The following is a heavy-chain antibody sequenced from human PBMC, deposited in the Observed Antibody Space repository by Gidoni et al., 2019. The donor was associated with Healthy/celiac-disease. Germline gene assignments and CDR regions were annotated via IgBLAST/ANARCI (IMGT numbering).Heavy chain of an antibody. D-gene: IGHD6-19*01. CDR2: IYYSGST. CDR1: GGSLRSYY. J-gene: IGHJ5*02. Sequence: QVQLQESGPGLVKPSETLSLTCTVPGGSLRSYYWSWIRQPPGKGLEWIGYIYYSGSTNYNPSLKGRVTISVDTSKNQFSLKLSSVTAADTAVYYCARLPIAVAGRGKNWFDPWGQGTLVTVSS. CDR3: ARLPIAVAGRGKNWFDP. V-gene: IGHV4-59*08.